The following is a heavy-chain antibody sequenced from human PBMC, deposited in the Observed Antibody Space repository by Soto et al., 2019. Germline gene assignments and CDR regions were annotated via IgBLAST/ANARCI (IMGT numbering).Heavy chain of an antibody. V-gene: IGHV4-59*08. CDR1: GASINSYY. D-gene: IGHD3-10*01. CDR3: ARLTYFGSGRGYFDY. Sequence: QVQLQESGPGLVKPSETLSLTCTVSGASINSYYWSWIRQPPGKGLEWIAYTYYSGNTNYNPSLKTRGTISVDSSKNQFSLKLSSVTAADTAVYYCARLTYFGSGRGYFDYWGQGTLVTVSS. CDR2: TYYSGNT. J-gene: IGHJ4*02.